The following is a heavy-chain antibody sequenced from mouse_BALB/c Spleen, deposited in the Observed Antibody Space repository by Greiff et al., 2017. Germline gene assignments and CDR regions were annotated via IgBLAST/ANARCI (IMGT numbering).Heavy chain of an antibody. CDR1: GFTFSSYA. J-gene: IGHJ2*01. D-gene: IGHD2-14*01. V-gene: IGHV5-6-5*01. CDR3: AREDYRYFDY. CDR2: ISSGGST. Sequence: EVKVVESGGGLVKPGGSLKLSCAASGFTFSSYAMSWVRQTPEKRLEWVASISSGGSTYYPDSVKGRFTISRDNARNILYLQMSSLRSEDTAMYYCAREDYRYFDYWGQGTTLTVSS.